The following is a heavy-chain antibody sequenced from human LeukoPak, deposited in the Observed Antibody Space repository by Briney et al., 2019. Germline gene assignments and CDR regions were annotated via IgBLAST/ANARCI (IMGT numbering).Heavy chain of an antibody. V-gene: IGHV1-69*04. Sequence: ASVKVSCKASGGTFSSYAISWVRQAPGQGLEWMGRIIPIFGIANYAQKFQGRVMITADKSTSTAYMELNSLRSEDTAVYYCARGLQGSSATYNWFDPWGQGTLVTVSS. CDR1: GGTFSSYA. J-gene: IGHJ5*02. CDR3: ARGLQGSSATYNWFDP. D-gene: IGHD6-6*01. CDR2: IIPIFGIA.